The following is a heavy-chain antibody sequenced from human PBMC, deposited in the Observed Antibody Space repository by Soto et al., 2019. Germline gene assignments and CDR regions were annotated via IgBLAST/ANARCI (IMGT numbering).Heavy chain of an antibody. D-gene: IGHD3-9*01. CDR2: IYYSGST. J-gene: IGHJ6*03. CDR1: GGSISSSTNY. Sequence: QLQLQESGPGLVKPSETLSLTCRVSGGSISSSTNYWAWIRPPPGKGLEGIGSIYYSGSTYYNPSLESRVTLSVDTSKNQFSLKLSSVTAADTGVYYCARREGLVPPYVDYYMDVWGKGTTVTVSS. CDR3: ARREGLVPPYVDYYMDV. V-gene: IGHV4-39*01.